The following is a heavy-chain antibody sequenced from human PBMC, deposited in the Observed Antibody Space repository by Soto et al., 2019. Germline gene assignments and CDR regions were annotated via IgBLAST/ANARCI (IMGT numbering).Heavy chain of an antibody. CDR3: ARGVRGGEAFDI. Sequence: GASVKVSCKASGGTFSSYAISWVRQAPGQGLEWMGGIIPIFGTANYAQKFQGRVTITADESTSTAYMELSSLGSEDTAVYYCARGVRGGEAFDIWGQGTMVTVSS. D-gene: IGHD3-10*01. J-gene: IGHJ3*02. V-gene: IGHV1-69*13. CDR1: GGTFSSYA. CDR2: IIPIFGTA.